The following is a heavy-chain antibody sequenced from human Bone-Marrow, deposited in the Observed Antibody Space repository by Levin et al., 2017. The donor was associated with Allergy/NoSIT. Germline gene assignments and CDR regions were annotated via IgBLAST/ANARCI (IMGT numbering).Heavy chain of an antibody. CDR3: AKLTPPTPLDDF. Sequence: GESLKISCAASGSTFSGYGMHWVRQAPGKGLEWVAFISYDGSNKNYADSVKGRFTISRDNSKNTLYLQMNSLRADDTAVYYCAKLTPPTPLDDFWGQGTLVTVSS. D-gene: IGHD1-1*01. J-gene: IGHJ4*02. CDR2: ISYDGSNK. CDR1: GSTFSGYG. V-gene: IGHV3-30*18.